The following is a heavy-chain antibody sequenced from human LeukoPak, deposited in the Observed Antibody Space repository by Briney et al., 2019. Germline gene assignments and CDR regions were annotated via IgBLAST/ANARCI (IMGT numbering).Heavy chain of an antibody. CDR2: INAGNGNT. J-gene: IGHJ4*02. V-gene: IGHV1-3*01. Sequence: ASVKVSCKASGYTFTSYAMHWVRQAPGQRLEWMGWINAGNGNTKYSQKFQGRVTITRDTSASTAYMELSSLRSEDTAVYYCAKGTYYYDSSGYSVDYWGQGTLATVSS. CDR1: GYTFTSYA. CDR3: AKGTYYYDSSGYSVDY. D-gene: IGHD3-22*01.